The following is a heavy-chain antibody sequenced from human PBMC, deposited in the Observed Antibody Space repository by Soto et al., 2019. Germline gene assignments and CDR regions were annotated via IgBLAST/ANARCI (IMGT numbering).Heavy chain of an antibody. CDR3: AKTGSGWYFGDALDI. V-gene: IGHV3-23*01. Sequence: GVSLRLSCAASGVTCGGYAVSWVRQTPGKGLEWVSAISGSGGSTYYADSVKGRFTISRENSKNTLYLQMNSLRAEDTAVYFCAKTGSGWYFGDALDIWGQGTMVTVSS. CDR2: ISGSGGST. D-gene: IGHD6-19*01. J-gene: IGHJ3*02. CDR1: GVTCGGYA.